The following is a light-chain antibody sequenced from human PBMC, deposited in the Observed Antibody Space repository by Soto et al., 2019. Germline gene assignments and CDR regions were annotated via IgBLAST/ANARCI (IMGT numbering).Light chain of an antibody. Sequence: DIQLTHSPSFLSAFVGDTVTITCRASQAMITYLAWYQQKPGKVPKLLIRSAATLQSGVPPRFSGGGSGTEFTLTISTLQPDDSGIYYCQQLNGYQLAFGGGTNVEIK. J-gene: IGKJ4*01. CDR1: QAMITY. CDR2: SAA. CDR3: QQLNGYQLA. V-gene: IGKV1-9*01.